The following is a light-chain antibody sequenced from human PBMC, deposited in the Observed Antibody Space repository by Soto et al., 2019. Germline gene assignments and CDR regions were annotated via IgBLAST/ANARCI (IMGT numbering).Light chain of an antibody. V-gene: IGKV1-12*01. CDR3: QQGDSFPLT. J-gene: IGKJ4*01. CDR2: AAS. Sequence: DIQMTQSPSSVSASVGDRVTITWRASQDISSWLTWYQQKPGKAPKVLIYAASSLKSGVPSRFSGSGSGTDFTLSITSLQPEDFATYYCQQGDSFPLTFGGGTRVEMK. CDR1: QDISSW.